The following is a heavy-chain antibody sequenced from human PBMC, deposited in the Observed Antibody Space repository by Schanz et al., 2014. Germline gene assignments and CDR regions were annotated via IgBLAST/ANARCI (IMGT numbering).Heavy chain of an antibody. CDR2: IRYDGSKI. V-gene: IGHV3-30*02. J-gene: IGHJ4*02. CDR3: ARDLAFGGVYDRHSDS. Sequence: QVHLVESGGGVVQPGGSLRLSCAASGFTFRTYGMHWVRQAPGKGMEWVAFIRYDGSKIYYADSVKGRFTISRDNPKNTXXLQMNSLRVEDTAVYYCARDLAFGGVYDRHSDSWGQGTLVTVSS. D-gene: IGHD3-16*01. CDR1: GFTFRTYG.